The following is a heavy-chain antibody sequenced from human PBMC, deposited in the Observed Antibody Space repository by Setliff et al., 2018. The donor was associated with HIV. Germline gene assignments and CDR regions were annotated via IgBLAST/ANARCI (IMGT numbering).Heavy chain of an antibody. CDR3: ARDPGITMVRGVITYYFDY. J-gene: IGHJ4*02. CDR2: ISYDGSNK. Sequence: GGSLRLSCAASGFTFSSYAMHWVRQAPGKGLERVAVISYDGSNKYYADSVKGRFTISRDNSKNTLYLQMNSLRAEDTAVYYCARDPGITMVRGVITYYFDYWGQGTLVTVSS. D-gene: IGHD3-10*01. CDR1: GFTFSSYA. V-gene: IGHV3-30*01.